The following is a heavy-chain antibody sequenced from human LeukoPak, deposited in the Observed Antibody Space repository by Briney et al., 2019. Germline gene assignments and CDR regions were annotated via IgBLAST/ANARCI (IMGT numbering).Heavy chain of an antibody. CDR1: GFTFSSYA. V-gene: IGHV3-64D*06. D-gene: IGHD3-10*01. J-gene: IGHJ4*02. CDR3: AKEITMIRGVIKLGFDY. Sequence: GSLRLSCSASGFTFSSYAMHWVRQAPGKGLEYVSAISSNGGSTYYADSVKGRFTISRDNSKNTLYLQMSSLRAEDTAVYYCAKEITMIRGVIKLGFDYWGQGTLVTVSS. CDR2: ISSNGGST.